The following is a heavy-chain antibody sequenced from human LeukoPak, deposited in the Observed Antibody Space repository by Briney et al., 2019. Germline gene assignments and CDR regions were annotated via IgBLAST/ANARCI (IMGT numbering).Heavy chain of an antibody. V-gene: IGHV3-74*01. J-gene: IGHJ4*02. Sequence: PGGSLRRSCTASGFTFGSYLMHWVRQAPGKGLVWVSRISSDGSDTTYADSVKGRFTISRDSAKNTLYLQMNSLRVEDTDVYYCARKQVGADFDYWGQGILVTVSS. CDR3: ARKQVGADFDY. D-gene: IGHD1-26*01. CDR2: ISSDGSDT. CDR1: GFTFGSYL.